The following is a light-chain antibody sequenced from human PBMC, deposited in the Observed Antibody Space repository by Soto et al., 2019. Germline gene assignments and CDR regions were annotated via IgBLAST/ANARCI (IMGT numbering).Light chain of an antibody. Sequence: QSVLTQPPSASASLGASVTLTCTLSSGYSNYKVDWYQQRPGKGPRFVMRVGTGGIVGSKGDGIPDRFSVLGSGLNRYLTIKNIQEEDESDCHCGADHGSGSNFVSVFGGGTQLTVL. CDR2: VGTGGIVG. CDR3: GADHGSGSNFVSV. V-gene: IGLV9-49*01. J-gene: IGLJ7*01. CDR1: SGYSNYK.